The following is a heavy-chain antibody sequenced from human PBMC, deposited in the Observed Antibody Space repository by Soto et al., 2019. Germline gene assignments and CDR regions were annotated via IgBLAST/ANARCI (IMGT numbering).Heavy chain of an antibody. CDR3: ASPAGYCSSTSCYTVYGMDV. J-gene: IGHJ6*02. V-gene: IGHV5-10-1*01. CDR1: GYSFTSYW. CDR2: IDPSDSYT. Sequence: PGESLKISCKGSGYSFTSYWISWVRQMPGKGLEWMGRIDPSDSYTNYSPSFQGHVTISADKSISTAYLQWSSLKASDTAMYYCASPAGYCSSTSCYTVYGMDVWGQGTTVTVS. D-gene: IGHD2-2*02.